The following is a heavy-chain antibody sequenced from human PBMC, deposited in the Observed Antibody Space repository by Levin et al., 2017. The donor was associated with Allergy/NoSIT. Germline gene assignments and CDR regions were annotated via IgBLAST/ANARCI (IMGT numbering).Heavy chain of an antibody. D-gene: IGHD3-22*01. CDR1: GFTFSSYE. J-gene: IGHJ4*02. CDR3: ARGSNYYDSSGYSYFDY. V-gene: IGHV3-48*03. CDR2: ISSSGSTI. Sequence: GESLKISCAASGFTFSSYEMNWVRQAPGKGLEWVSYISSSGSTIYYADSVKGRFTISRDNAKNSLYLQMNSLRAEDTAVYYCARGSNYYDSSGYSYFDYWGQGTLVTVSS.